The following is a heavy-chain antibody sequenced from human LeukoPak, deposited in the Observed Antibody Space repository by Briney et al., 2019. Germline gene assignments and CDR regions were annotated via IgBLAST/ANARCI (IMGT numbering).Heavy chain of an antibody. CDR1: GYTFTSFG. D-gene: IGHD1-26*01. CDR2: ISANIGDT. V-gene: IGHV1-18*01. Sequence: ASVKVSCKASGYTFTSFGISWVRQAPGQGLEWMGWISANIGDTKYAQKLQGRVTMTTDTSTSTAYMELRSLRSDDTAVYYCARGPSRELLPHAFDIWGQGTMATVSS. J-gene: IGHJ3*02. CDR3: ARGPSRELLPHAFDI.